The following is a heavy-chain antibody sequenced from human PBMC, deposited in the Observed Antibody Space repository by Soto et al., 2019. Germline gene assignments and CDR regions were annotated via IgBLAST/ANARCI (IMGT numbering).Heavy chain of an antibody. V-gene: IGHV1-18*01. CDR1: GSAFTSYG. D-gene: IGHD3-10*01. Sequence: ASVKVSCKASGSAFTSYGISWARQAPGQGLEWMGWTSAYNGNTNYAQKLQGRVTMTTDTSTSTAYMERRSLRSDDTAVYYCARSGSGSYYRPYYYYYGMDVWGQGTTVTVSS. CDR2: TSAYNGNT. CDR3: ARSGSGSYYRPYYYYYGMDV. J-gene: IGHJ6*02.